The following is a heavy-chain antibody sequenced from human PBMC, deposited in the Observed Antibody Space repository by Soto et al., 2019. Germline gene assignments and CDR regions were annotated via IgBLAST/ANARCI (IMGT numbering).Heavy chain of an antibody. CDR3: ARLKGLTMVRGWSWFDP. Sequence: SETLSLTCTVSGGSISSSSYYWGWIRQPPGKGLEWIGSIYYSGSTYYNPSLKSRVTISVDTSKNQFSLKLSSVTAADTAVYYCARLKGLTMVRGWSWFDPWGQGTLVTVSS. D-gene: IGHD3-10*01. V-gene: IGHV4-39*01. CDR1: GGSISSSSYY. CDR2: IYYSGST. J-gene: IGHJ5*02.